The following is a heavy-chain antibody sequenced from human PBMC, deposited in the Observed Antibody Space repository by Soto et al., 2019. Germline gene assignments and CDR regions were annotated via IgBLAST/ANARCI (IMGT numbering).Heavy chain of an antibody. CDR3: ARGGPSGYVGSLHY. CDR1: GFTFSSYW. D-gene: IGHD5-12*01. CDR2: IKQDGSEK. J-gene: IGHJ4*02. V-gene: IGHV3-7*01. Sequence: GGSLRLSCAASGFTFSSYWMSWVRQAPGKGLEWVANIKQDGSEKYYVDSVKGRFTISRDNAKNSLYLQMNSLRAEDTAVYYCARGGPSGYVGSLHYWGQGTLVTVSS.